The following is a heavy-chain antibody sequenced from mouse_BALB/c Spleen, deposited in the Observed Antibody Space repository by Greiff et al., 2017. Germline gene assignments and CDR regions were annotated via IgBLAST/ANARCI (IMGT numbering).Heavy chain of an antibody. Sequence: QVQLKESGPGLVAPSQSLSITCTVSGFSLTGYGVNWVRQPPGKGLEWLGMIWGDGSTDYNSALKSRLSISKDNSKSQVFLKMNSLQTDDTARYYCARDLDYGGRNFDVWGAGTTVTVSS. CDR2: IWGDGST. J-gene: IGHJ1*01. D-gene: IGHD2-4*01. V-gene: IGHV2-6-7*01. CDR1: GFSLTGYG. CDR3: ARDLDYGGRNFDV.